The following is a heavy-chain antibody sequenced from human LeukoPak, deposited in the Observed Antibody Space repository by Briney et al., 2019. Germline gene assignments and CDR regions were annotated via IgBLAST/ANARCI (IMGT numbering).Heavy chain of an antibody. D-gene: IGHD4-23*01. CDR3: AGWGVDYGGNFDYSDY. V-gene: IGHV4-4*02. Sequence: SXXXXVSGGSIRTTTXWSWVRQPPGKXLEWIGDIFHYGTTNYNPSLKSRVTMSVDTSSNQFSLTLNFVTAADTAVYYCAGWGVDYGGNFDYSDYWGQGTLVTVSS. J-gene: IGHJ4*02. CDR2: IFHYGTT. CDR1: GGSIRTTTX.